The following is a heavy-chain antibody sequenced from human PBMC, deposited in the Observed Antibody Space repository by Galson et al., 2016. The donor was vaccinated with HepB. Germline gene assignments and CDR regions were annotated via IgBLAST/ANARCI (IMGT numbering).Heavy chain of an antibody. D-gene: IGHD5-24*01. CDR3: ARSRDGYIHGWS. CDR1: GFTLSSYG. CDR2: IYYDGDDNQFGGSDK. V-gene: IGHV3-33*01. J-gene: IGHJ5*02. Sequence: SLRLSCAASGFTLSSYGMHWVRQSPGRGLEWVAVIYYDGDDNQFGGSDKHYADSVRGRFTISRDSSKNTLYLQMNSLRLEDTAIYYCARSRDGYIHGWSWGQGTLVSVSS.